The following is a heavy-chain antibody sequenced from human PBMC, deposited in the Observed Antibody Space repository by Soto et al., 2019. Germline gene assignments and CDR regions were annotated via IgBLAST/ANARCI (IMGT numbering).Heavy chain of an antibody. J-gene: IGHJ6*02. D-gene: IGHD3-10*01. CDR2: IYWNDDK. Sequence: QITLKESGPTLVKPTQTLTLTCTFSGFSLSTSGVGVGWIRQPPGKALEWLALIYWNDDKRYSPSLKSRLTITKDTSKNQVVLTMTNMDAVDTATYYCAHRTPDRGYYYYYGMDVWGQGTTVTVSS. V-gene: IGHV2-5*01. CDR1: GFSLSTSGVG. CDR3: AHRTPDRGYYYYYGMDV.